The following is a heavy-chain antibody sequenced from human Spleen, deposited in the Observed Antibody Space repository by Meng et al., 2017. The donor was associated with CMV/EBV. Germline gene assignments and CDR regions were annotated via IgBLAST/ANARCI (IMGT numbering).Heavy chain of an antibody. CDR1: GGSVSSGSYY. Sequence: SETLSLTCTVSGGSVSSGSYYWSWLRQPPGKGLEWIGDVYHSGSTNYSPSLKSRVTISVDKSKNQFSLKLNSVTAADTAVYYCARYILIEGDHNKMYHYGMDVWGQGTTVTVSS. J-gene: IGHJ6*02. CDR3: ARYILIEGDHNKMYHYGMDV. CDR2: VYHSGST. V-gene: IGHV4-61*01. D-gene: IGHD3-16*01.